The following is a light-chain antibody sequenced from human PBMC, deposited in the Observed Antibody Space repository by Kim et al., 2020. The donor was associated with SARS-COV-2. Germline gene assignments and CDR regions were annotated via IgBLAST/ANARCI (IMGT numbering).Light chain of an antibody. CDR3: SAWDYDLRVWL. Sequence: QTATLACTGDVNNVGNQGSTWLQRRQGNPPKLLSHRTNIRPSGISERFTASRSGNTASLIITGLQPEDEADYYCSAWDYDLRVWLFGGGTQLTVL. V-gene: IGLV10-54*01. CDR1: VNNVGNQG. J-gene: IGLJ3*02. CDR2: RTN.